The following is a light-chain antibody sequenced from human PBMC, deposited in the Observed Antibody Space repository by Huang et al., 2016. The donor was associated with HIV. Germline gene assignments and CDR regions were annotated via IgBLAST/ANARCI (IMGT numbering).Light chain of an antibody. CDR1: QSVSSN. CDR3: QQYNNWPPWT. J-gene: IGKJ1*01. Sequence: EIVMTQSPATLSVSPGERSTLSCRASQSVSSNLAWYQQKPGQSPRLLVYGASTRATGIPAKFSGSGSGAEFTLTISSLQSEDFAVYCCQQYNNWPPWTFGQGTEVEIK. V-gene: IGKV3-15*01. CDR2: GAS.